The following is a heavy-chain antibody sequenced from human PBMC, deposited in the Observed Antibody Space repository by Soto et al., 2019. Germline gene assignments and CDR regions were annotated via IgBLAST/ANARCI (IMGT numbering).Heavy chain of an antibody. CDR1: RDGFTGYY. CDR3: ARAGYYYGSGSYSAAYGMDV. D-gene: IGHD3-10*01. V-gene: IGHV1-2*04. J-gene: IGHJ6*02. CDR2: INPNSGGT. Sequence: SAKPSSKASRDGFTGYYMRWLRQAPEQGLEWMGWINPNSGGTNYAQKFQGWVTMTRDTSISTAYMELSRLRSDDTAVYYCARAGYYYGSGSYSAAYGMDVWGQGTTVTVSS.